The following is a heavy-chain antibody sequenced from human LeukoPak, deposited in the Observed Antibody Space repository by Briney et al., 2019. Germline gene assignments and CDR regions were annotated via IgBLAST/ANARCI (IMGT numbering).Heavy chain of an antibody. Sequence: SETLSLTCTVSGGSISSGGYYWSWIRQHPGKGLEWIGYIYYSGSTYYNPSLKSRVTISVDTSKNQFSPKLSSVTAADTAVYYCARVWGYCSSTSCYRAQDWFDPWGQGTLVTVSS. V-gene: IGHV4-31*03. CDR2: IYYSGST. CDR3: ARVWGYCSSTSCYRAQDWFDP. J-gene: IGHJ5*02. D-gene: IGHD2-2*01. CDR1: GGSISSGGYY.